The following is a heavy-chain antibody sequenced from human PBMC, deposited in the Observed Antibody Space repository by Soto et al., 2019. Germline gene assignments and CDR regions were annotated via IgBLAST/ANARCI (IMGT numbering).Heavy chain of an antibody. CDR1: GYTFTSYG. CDR3: ARERSDCISTSCYVGGEVDY. J-gene: IGHJ4*02. Sequence: QVQLVQSGAEVKKPGASVKVSCKASGYTFTSYGISWVRQAPGRGLEWMGWISAYNGNTNYAQKFQGRVTMTTDTSTSTAYIELRSLRSDDTAVYYCARERSDCISTSCYVGGEVDYWGQGTLVTVSS. D-gene: IGHD2-2*01. V-gene: IGHV1-18*01. CDR2: ISAYNGNT.